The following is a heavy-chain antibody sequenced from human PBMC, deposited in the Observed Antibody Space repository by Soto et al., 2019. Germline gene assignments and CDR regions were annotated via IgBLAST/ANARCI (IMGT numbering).Heavy chain of an antibody. CDR3: ARVTSDDYYGSFDP. D-gene: IGHD3-10*01. CDR2: ISAYNGNT. CDR1: GYTFTSYG. V-gene: IGHV1-18*01. J-gene: IGHJ5*02. Sequence: GASVKVSCKASGYTFTSYGISWVRQAPGQGLEWMGWISAYNGNTNYAQKLQGRVTMTTDTSTSTAHMELRSLRSDDTAVYYCARVTSDDYYGSFDPWGQGTLVTVSS.